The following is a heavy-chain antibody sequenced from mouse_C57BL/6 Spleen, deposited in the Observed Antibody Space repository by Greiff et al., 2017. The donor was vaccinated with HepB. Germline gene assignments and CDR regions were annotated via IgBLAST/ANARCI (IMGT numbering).Heavy chain of an antibody. CDR3: ARGSYYGSSPDY. CDR2: IYPGDGDT. CDR1: GYAFSSYW. J-gene: IGHJ2*01. V-gene: IGHV1-80*01. Sequence: VQLQQSGAELVKPGASVKISCKASGYAFSSYWMNWVKQRPGKGLEWIGQIYPGDGDTNYNGKFKGKATLTADKSSSTAYMQLSSLTSEDSAVYFCARGSYYGSSPDYWGQGTTLTVSS. D-gene: IGHD1-1*01.